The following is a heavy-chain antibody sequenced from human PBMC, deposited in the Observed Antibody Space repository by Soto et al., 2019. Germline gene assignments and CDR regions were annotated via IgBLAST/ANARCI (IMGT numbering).Heavy chain of an antibody. Sequence: KQSPTLSLTCAISGDSVSSDSAAWNWLRQSPSRGLEWLGRTLYRSKWYNEYAASMKGRITVNPDTSKNQFSLQLNSVTPEDTAIYYCAREYYYFNSWGQGTLVTVSS. CDR3: AREYYYFNS. D-gene: IGHD3-10*01. CDR1: GDSVSSDSAA. CDR2: TLYRSKWYN. J-gene: IGHJ4*02. V-gene: IGHV6-1*01.